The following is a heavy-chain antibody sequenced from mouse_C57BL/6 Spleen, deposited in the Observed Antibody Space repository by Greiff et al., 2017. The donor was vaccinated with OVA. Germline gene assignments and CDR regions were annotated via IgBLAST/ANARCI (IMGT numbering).Heavy chain of an antibody. CDR2: IYPGSGNT. J-gene: IGHJ4*01. D-gene: IGHD1-1*01. CDR3: ARGPLLLGAMDY. Sequence: VKLMESGAELVRPGASVKLSCKASGYTFTDYYINWVKQRPGQGLEWIARIYPGSGNTYYNEKFKGKATLTAEKSSSTAYMQLSSLTSEDSAVYFCARGPLLLGAMDYWGQGTSVTVSS. V-gene: IGHV1-76*01. CDR1: GYTFTDYY.